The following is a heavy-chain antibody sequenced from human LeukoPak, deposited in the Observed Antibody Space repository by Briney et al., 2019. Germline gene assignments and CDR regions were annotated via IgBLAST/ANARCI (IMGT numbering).Heavy chain of an antibody. CDR1: GSGFTFNNYW. Sequence: GGSLRLSCAASGSGFTFNNYWMHWVRQAPGKGLVWVSRINADGSTTSYADSVRGRFTISRDNAKNTLSLQMNSLRAEDTAVYYCATDILGSSWSRWGQGTLVTVSS. J-gene: IGHJ4*02. D-gene: IGHD6-13*01. CDR3: ATDILGSSWSR. V-gene: IGHV3-74*01. CDR2: INADGSTT.